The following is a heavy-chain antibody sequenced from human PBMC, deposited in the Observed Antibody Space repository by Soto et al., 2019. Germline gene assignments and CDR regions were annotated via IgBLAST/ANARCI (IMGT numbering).Heavy chain of an antibody. CDR2: ISWNGGII. Sequence: MDWVRQAPGKGLEWVSGISWNGGIIGYVDSVKGRFTISRDNAKKSLYLQMNSLRVEDTALYYCAKDMSSGWPKYFDYWGQGTLVTVSS. D-gene: IGHD6-19*01. J-gene: IGHJ4*02. CDR3: AKDMSSGWPKYFDY. V-gene: IGHV3-9*01.